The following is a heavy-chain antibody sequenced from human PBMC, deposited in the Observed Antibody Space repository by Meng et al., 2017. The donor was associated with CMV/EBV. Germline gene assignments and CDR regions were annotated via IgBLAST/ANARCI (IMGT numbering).Heavy chain of an antibody. CDR2: IIPVFETA. Sequence: QVQWVQSAAEVKKSGSSVKVSCKTVGCTFSTFAISWVRQAPGEGLEWMGGIIPVFETANYAERFQDRVTITADDSTTTAYMELSSLGADDTALYFCARGGDSWYSDYWGQGTLVTVSS. D-gene: IGHD1-26*01. V-gene: IGHV1-69*12. CDR1: GCTFSTFA. CDR3: ARGGDSWYSDY. J-gene: IGHJ4*02.